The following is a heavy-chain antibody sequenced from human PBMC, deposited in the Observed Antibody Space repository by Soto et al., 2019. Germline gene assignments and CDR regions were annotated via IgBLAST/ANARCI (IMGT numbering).Heavy chain of an antibody. CDR3: ARDRDGLYGMDD. Sequence: EVQLVESGGGLVKPGGSLRLSCAASGFIFSSYRMNWVRQAPGKGLEWVSSISSTGRYIYYADSVKGRFSVSRDRSQNTVFLQMDSLRTEDTGVYYCARDRDGLYGMDDWGQGTTVTVSS. J-gene: IGHJ6*02. V-gene: IGHV3-21*06. CDR2: ISSTGRYI. CDR1: GFIFSSYR.